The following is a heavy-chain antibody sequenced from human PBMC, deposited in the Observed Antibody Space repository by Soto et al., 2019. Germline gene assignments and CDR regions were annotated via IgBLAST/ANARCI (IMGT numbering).Heavy chain of an antibody. Sequence: ASVKVSCKASGYTFTSYYMHWVRQAPGQGLEWMGIINTSGGSTSYAQNFHGRVTMTRDTSTSTVYLELSSLRSEDTAVYYCARDKGYCTNGVCFGSGQGSYYYYGMDVWGQGTTVTVSS. CDR1: GYTFTSYY. J-gene: IGHJ6*02. V-gene: IGHV1-46*01. CDR2: INTSGGST. CDR3: ARDKGYCTNGVCFGSGQGSYYYYGMDV. D-gene: IGHD2-8*01.